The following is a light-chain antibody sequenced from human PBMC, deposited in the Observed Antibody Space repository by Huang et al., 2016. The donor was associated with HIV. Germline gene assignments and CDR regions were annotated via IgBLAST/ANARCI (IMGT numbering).Light chain of an antibody. J-gene: IGKJ1*01. V-gene: IGKV3-15*01. CDR2: GAS. CDR1: QSVSSN. CDR3: QQYNNWPS. Sequence: EIVMTQSPATLSVSPGERATLSCRASQSVSSNLAWYQQKPGQAPRLLIYGASTRATGSPARFSGSGSGTEFTLTIGSLQSEDFAVYYCQQYNNWPSFGQGTKVEIK.